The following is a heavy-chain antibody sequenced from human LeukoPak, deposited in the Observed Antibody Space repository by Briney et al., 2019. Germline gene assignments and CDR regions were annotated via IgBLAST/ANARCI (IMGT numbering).Heavy chain of an antibody. V-gene: IGHV3-30-3*01. Sequence: SGGSLRLSCAASGFTFSSYAMHWVRQAPGKGLEWVAVISYDGSNKYYADSVKGRFTISRDNSKNTLYLQMNSLRAEDTAVYYCARGKQQLDYFAFYAMDVWGQGTTVTVSS. CDR3: ARGKQQLDYFAFYAMDV. CDR1: GFTFSSYA. J-gene: IGHJ6*02. CDR2: ISYDGSNK. D-gene: IGHD6-13*01.